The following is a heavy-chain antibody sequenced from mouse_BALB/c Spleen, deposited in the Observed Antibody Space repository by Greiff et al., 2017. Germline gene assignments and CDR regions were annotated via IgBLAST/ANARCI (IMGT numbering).Heavy chain of an antibody. CDR3: SRFSYYFDY. J-gene: IGHJ2*01. V-gene: IGHV1S127*01. Sequence: QVHVKQSGPQLVRPGASVKISCKASGYSFTSYWMHWVKQRPGQGLQWIGMIDPSDSETRLNQKFKDKATLTVDKSSSTAYMQLSSPTSEDSAVYYCSRFSYYFDYWGQGTTLTVSS. CDR1: GYSFTSYW. CDR2: IDPSDSET.